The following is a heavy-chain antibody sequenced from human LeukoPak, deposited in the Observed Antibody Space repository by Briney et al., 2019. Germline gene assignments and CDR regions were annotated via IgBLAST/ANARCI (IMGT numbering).Heavy chain of an antibody. V-gene: IGHV3-74*01. CDR3: ASTDY. CDR1: GFTFSDYW. CDR2: ISSDGSRV. J-gene: IGHJ4*02. Sequence: HSGGSLRLSCAASGFTFSDYWMHWVRQAPGKGLVWVSRISSDGSRVTYADSVKGRFTISRDNSKNTLYLQMNSLRAEDTAVYYCASTDYWGQGTLVTVSS.